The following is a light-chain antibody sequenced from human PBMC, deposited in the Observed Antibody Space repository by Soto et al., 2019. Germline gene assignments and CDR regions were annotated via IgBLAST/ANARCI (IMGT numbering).Light chain of an antibody. CDR2: KAS. J-gene: IGKJ5*01. Sequence: DIQMTQSPSTLSASVGDRVTITCRASQSISSWLAWYQQKPGKAPKSLIYKASSLESGVPSRFSGGGSGTEFTLTISSLQPDDFATYYCQQYNSDPITFGQGTRLEIK. CDR3: QQYNSDPIT. V-gene: IGKV1-5*03. CDR1: QSISSW.